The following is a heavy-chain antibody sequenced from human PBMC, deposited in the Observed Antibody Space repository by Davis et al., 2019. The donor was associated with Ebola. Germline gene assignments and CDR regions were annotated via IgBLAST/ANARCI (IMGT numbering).Heavy chain of an antibody. D-gene: IGHD3-10*01. CDR2: IRYDGSDQ. Sequence: GGSLRLSCAASGFTFSSYGMHWVRQAPGKGLEWVAFIRYDGSDQYYGDSVKGRFTISRDNSKNTLHLQMSNLRPEDTAVYYCVKGSGSYFNYYGMDVWGQGTTVTVSS. CDR1: GFTFSSYG. J-gene: IGHJ6*02. CDR3: VKGSGSYFNYYGMDV. V-gene: IGHV3-30*02.